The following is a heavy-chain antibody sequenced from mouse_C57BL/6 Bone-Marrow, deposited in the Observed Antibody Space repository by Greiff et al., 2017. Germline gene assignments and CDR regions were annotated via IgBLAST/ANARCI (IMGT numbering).Heavy chain of an antibody. J-gene: IGHJ1*03. CDR2: IDPSDSYT. CDR3: ARTGTPSYWYFDV. D-gene: IGHD1-1*01. CDR1: GYTFTSYW. Sequence: QVQLQQPGAELVMPGASVKLSCKASGYTFTSYWMHWVKQRPGQGLEWIGEIDPSDSYTNYNQKFKGKSTLTVDKSSSTAYMQLSSLTSEDSAVYYCARTGTPSYWYFDVWGTGTTVTVSS. V-gene: IGHV1-69*01.